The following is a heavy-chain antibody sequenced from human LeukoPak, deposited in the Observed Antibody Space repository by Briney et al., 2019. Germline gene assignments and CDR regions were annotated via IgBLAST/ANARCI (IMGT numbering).Heavy chain of an antibody. V-gene: IGHV4-34*01. D-gene: IGHD3-22*01. CDR2: MNNSGSN. CDR1: GGSFSGYY. J-gene: IGHJ4*02. Sequence: PSETLSLTCAVSGGSFSGYYWSWIRQPPGKGLEWIGEMNNSGSNHYNPSLKSRVSISTDTSQNHFSLKLTSVTATDTAVYYCASQYFYDSSGYYFDFWGQGNLVTVSS. CDR3: ASQYFYDSSGYYFDF.